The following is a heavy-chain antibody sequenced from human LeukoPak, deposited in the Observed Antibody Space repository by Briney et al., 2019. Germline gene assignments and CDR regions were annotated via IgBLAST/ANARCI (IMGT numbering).Heavy chain of an antibody. CDR3: ARDSGNYGDFDY. CDR1: GGSISSGDYY. CDR2: IYYSGST. J-gene: IGHJ4*02. Sequence: SETLSLTCTVSGGSISSGDYYWSWIRRPPGKGLEWIGYIYYSGSTYYNPSLKSRVTISVDTSKNQFSLKRSSVTAADTAVYYCARDSGNYGDFDYWGQGTLVTVSS. D-gene: IGHD4-17*01. V-gene: IGHV4-30-4*08.